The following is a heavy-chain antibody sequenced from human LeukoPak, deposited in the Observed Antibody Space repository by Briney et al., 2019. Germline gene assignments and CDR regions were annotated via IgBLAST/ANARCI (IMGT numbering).Heavy chain of an antibody. CDR1: GGSISSSSYY. J-gene: IGHJ4*02. Sequence: SETLSLTCSVSGGSISSSSYYWAWIRQPPGKGLEWIGSIYYSGTTYYNPALMSRVIISVDTSTNRFSLKLSSVTAADTAVYYCARDLGSSWFEPLDYWGQGILVIVSS. V-gene: IGHV4-39*02. D-gene: IGHD6-13*01. CDR2: IYYSGTT. CDR3: ARDLGSSWFEPLDY.